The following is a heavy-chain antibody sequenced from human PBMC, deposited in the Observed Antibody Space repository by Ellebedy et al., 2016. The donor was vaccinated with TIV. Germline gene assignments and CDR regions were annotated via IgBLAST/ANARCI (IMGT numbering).Heavy chain of an antibody. V-gene: IGHV3-64D*06. CDR3: VKDPRSSGYNYFDY. Sequence: GESLKISCSASGFTFSNYAMHWVRQAPGKGLEYISFIKSDGGSTYYAESVKGRFTISRDNSESTLYLQMSSLRAEDSGVYYCVKDPRSSGYNYFDYWGQGTLVTVSS. D-gene: IGHD5-18*01. CDR1: GFTFSNYA. J-gene: IGHJ4*02. CDR2: IKSDGGST.